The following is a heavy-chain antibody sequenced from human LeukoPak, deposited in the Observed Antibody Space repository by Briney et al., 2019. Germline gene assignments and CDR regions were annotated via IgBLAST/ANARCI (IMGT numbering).Heavy chain of an antibody. J-gene: IGHJ4*02. CDR3: ATYRQVLLPFES. D-gene: IGHD2-8*02. V-gene: IGHV3-23*01. Sequence: QTGGSLRLSCAASGLTFSTFAMIWVRQPPGKGLEWVSSIFPSGGEIHYADSVRGRLTISRDNSKSTLSLQMNSLRAEDTAIYYCATYRQVLLPFESWGQGTLVTVSS. CDR2: IFPSGGEI. CDR1: GLTFSTFA.